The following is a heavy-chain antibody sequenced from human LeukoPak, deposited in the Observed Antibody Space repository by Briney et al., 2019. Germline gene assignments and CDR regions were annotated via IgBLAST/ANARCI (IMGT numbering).Heavy chain of an antibody. V-gene: IGHV3-7*01. CDR1: GFTFSSYW. Sequence: GGSLRLSCAASGFTFSSYWMTWVRQAPGKGLEWVANIKEDAYEEYYVYSVKGRFTISRDNPKNSLYLQMNSLRAEDSAVYYCTAGRFSVVGDDWGKGTTVTVSA. D-gene: IGHD2-15*01. CDR2: IKEDAYEE. J-gene: IGHJ6*04. CDR3: TAGRFSVVGDD.